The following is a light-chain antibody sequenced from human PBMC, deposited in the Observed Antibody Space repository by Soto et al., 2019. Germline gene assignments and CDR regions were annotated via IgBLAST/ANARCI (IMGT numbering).Light chain of an antibody. Sequence: EIVLTQSPGALSLSPGERATLSCWASQSVGDYLSWYQQKPGQAPRLLIYGATNMTSGTPDRFSGTGSETAFTLAISRLEPGDFAVYYCQQYVTSPAITFGQGTRLEIK. CDR3: QQYVTSPAIT. CDR2: GAT. CDR1: QSVGDY. J-gene: IGKJ5*01. V-gene: IGKV3-20*01.